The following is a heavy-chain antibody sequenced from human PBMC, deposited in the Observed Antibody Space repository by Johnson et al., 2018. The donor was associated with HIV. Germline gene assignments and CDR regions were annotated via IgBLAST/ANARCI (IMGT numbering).Heavy chain of an antibody. CDR2: IYSGGST. CDR3: ARGGLGYQNIHDPFDV. D-gene: IGHD3-16*02. Sequence: VQLVESGGGLIQPGGSLRLSCAASGFTVSSNYMSWVRQAPGKGLEWVSVIYSGGSTYYADPVKGRFTITRDNSKHTLYLQMHSLRAEDTALYYCARGGLGYQNIHDPFDVWGQGTMVTVSS. CDR1: GFTVSSNY. J-gene: IGHJ3*01. V-gene: IGHV3-53*01.